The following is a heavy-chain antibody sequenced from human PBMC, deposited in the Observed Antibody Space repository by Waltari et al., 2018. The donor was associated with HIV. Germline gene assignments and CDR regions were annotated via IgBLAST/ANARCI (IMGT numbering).Heavy chain of an antibody. CDR2: ISSSDTYS. V-gene: IGHV3-11*05. Sequence: QVLLVESGGVLYNPGGSRIPSCAGSGFIFSRYYLRWIRQAPGKGLEWVSYISSSDTYSIYADSVKGRFTISRDNDKNFLYLQLNNLRAEDSAVYYCSRERKWLQPNAFHIWGQGTLVTVSS. CDR3: SRERKWLQPNAFHI. D-gene: IGHD5-12*01. CDR1: GFIFSRYY. J-gene: IGHJ3*02.